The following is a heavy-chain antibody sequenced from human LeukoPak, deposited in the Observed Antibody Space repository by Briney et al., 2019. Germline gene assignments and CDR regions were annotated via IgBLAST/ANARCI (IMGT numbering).Heavy chain of an antibody. V-gene: IGHV3-48*01. Sequence: PGGSLRLSCAASGFTFSSYTMNWVRQAPGKGLEWLSFITLGGTTYYADSVKGRFTISRDNAKNSLYLQMNSLRADDTAVYYCVRDYLFAFDIWGQGTMVTVSS. D-gene: IGHD2/OR15-2a*01. CDR1: GFTFSSYT. CDR2: ITLGGTT. J-gene: IGHJ3*02. CDR3: VRDYLFAFDI.